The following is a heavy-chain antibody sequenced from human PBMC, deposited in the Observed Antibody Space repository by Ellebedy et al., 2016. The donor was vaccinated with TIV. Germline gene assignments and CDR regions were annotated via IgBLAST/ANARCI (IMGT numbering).Heavy chain of an antibody. CDR3: ARVRIQLWLWDQGAFDI. V-gene: IGHV3-33*08. D-gene: IGHD5-18*01. Sequence: GESLKISCAASGFTFSSYGMHWVRQAPGKGLEWVAVIWYDGSNKYYADSVKGRFTISRDNSKNTLYLQMNSLRAEDTAVYYCARVRIQLWLWDQGAFDIWGQGTMVTVSS. CDR1: GFTFSSYG. J-gene: IGHJ3*02. CDR2: IWYDGSNK.